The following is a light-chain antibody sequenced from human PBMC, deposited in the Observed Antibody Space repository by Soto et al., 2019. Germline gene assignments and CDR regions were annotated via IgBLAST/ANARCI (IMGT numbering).Light chain of an antibody. Sequence: DIQMTQSPSSLSASVGDRATITCRASQSISNYLNWYQQKPGKAPELLIYAASSLQSGVPSRFSGSGYGTGFTLTISSLQPEDSSIYYCQQSYSTPRFSFGPGTKVHIK. CDR1: QSISNY. J-gene: IGKJ3*01. CDR2: AAS. CDR3: QQSYSTPRFS. V-gene: IGKV1-39*01.